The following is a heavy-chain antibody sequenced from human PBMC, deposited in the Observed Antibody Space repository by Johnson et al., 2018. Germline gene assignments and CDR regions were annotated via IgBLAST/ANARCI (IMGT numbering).Heavy chain of an antibody. D-gene: IGHD2-15*01. CDR1: GFSISNNY. Sequence: VQLVESGGGLIQPGGSLRLSCVASGFSISNNYMNWVRQAPGKGLEWVSIIYSGGSTYYADSVQGRFTISRDIRKNTLYLQMNSLRAEDTAVYYCARDDGRGAEYLQHWGQGTQVTVSA. CDR2: IYSGGST. J-gene: IGHJ1*01. CDR3: ARDDGRGAEYLQH. V-gene: IGHV3-53*01.